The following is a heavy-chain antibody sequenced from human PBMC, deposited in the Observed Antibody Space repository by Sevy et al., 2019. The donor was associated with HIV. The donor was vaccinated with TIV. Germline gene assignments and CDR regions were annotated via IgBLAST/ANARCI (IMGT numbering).Heavy chain of an antibody. CDR3: AGTEAAYKYGSTFDI. Sequence: GGSLRLSCAASGFTFINYAMHWVRQTPGKGLEYLSAISSSGGSTYYVDSVKGRFTISRDNSKNTLYLQMGSLRAEDMAVYYCAGTEAAYKYGSTFDIWGQGTMVTVSS. CDR2: ISSSGGST. V-gene: IGHV3-64*02. J-gene: IGHJ3*02. CDR1: GFTFINYA. D-gene: IGHD3-10*01.